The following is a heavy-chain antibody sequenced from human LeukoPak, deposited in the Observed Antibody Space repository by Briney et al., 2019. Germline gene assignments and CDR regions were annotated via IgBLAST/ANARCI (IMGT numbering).Heavy chain of an antibody. Sequence: GGSLRLSCAASGFTFSNAWMSWVRQAPGKGLEWIGHIKSKTDGGTTDYAAPVKGIFTISRDYSKNTLYLQMNSLKTEDTAVYYCTTDGVGVEGATYDNWGQGTLVSVSS. CDR1: GFTFSNAW. CDR2: IKSKTDGGTT. J-gene: IGHJ4*02. D-gene: IGHD1-26*01. CDR3: TTDGVGVEGATYDN. V-gene: IGHV3-15*01.